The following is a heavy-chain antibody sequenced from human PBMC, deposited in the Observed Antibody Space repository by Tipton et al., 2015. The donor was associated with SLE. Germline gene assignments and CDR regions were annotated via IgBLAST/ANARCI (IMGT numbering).Heavy chain of an antibody. Sequence: TLSLTCTVSDYSISSGYFWGWIRQPPGKGLEWIGYIYHSGSTNYSPSLKSRVTMSVDTSKNQFSLRLRSVTSADTAIYFCARASNTRAVDTWGQGTMVTVSS. D-gene: IGHD4-11*01. CDR1: DYSISSGYF. CDR2: IYHSGST. CDR3: ARASNTRAVDT. J-gene: IGHJ3*02. V-gene: IGHV4-38-2*02.